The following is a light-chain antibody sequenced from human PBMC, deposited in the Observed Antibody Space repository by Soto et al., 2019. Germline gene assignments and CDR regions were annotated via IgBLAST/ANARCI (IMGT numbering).Light chain of an antibody. CDR3: QQYSNWPFT. J-gene: IGKJ3*01. Sequence: EIVMTQSPAPLSVSPGERAPLSCRARPSVNSNLAWYQQKPGQAPRLLIYHASARAIGIPARFSGSGSGTEFTLTISSLQSEDFAVYYCQQYSNWPFTFGPGTKVDIK. CDR2: HAS. CDR1: PSVNSN. V-gene: IGKV3-15*01.